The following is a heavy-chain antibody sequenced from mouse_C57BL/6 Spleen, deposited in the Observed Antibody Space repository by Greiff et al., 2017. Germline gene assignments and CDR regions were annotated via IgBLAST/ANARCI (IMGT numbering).Heavy chain of an antibody. J-gene: IGHJ1*03. D-gene: IGHD2-3*01. CDR1: GFTFSDYG. Sequence: DVKLVESGGGLVKPGGSLKLSCAASGFTFSDYGMHWVRQAPEKGLEWVAYISSGSSTIYYADTVKGRFTISRDNAKNTLFLQMTSLRSEDTAMYYCARGGWRWYFDVWGTGTTVTVSS. V-gene: IGHV5-17*01. CDR3: ARGGWRWYFDV. CDR2: ISSGSSTI.